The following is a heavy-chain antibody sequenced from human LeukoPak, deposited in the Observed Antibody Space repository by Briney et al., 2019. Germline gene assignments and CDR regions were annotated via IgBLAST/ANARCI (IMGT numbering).Heavy chain of an antibody. D-gene: IGHD3-10*01. CDR1: GGSISSYY. V-gene: IGHV4-59*01. CDR2: IYYSGST. Sequence: SETLSLTCTVSGGSISSYYWSWIRQPPGKGLEWIGYIYYSGSTNYNPSLKSRVTISVDTSKNQFSLKLSSVTAADTAVYYCARDGSGTLPDYWGQGTLVTVSS. J-gene: IGHJ4*02. CDR3: ARDGSGTLPDY.